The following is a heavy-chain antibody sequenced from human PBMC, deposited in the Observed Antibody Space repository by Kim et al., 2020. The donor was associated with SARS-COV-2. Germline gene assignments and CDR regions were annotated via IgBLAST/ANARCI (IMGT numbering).Heavy chain of an antibody. D-gene: IGHD3-10*01. Sequence: GGSLRLSCAASGFTFDDYAMHWVRQAPGKGLEWVSGISWNSGSIGYADSVKGRFTISRDNAKNSLYLQMNSLRADDTALYYCARSGGEYYYYYGMDVWGQGTTVTVSS. V-gene: IGHV3-9*01. CDR1: GFTFDDYA. CDR2: ISWNSGSI. CDR3: ARSGGEYYYYYGMDV. J-gene: IGHJ6*02.